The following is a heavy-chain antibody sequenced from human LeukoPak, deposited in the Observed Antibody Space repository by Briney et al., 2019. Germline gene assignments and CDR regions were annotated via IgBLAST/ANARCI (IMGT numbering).Heavy chain of an antibody. V-gene: IGHV3-23*01. J-gene: IGHJ4*02. CDR3: AKQYTPPDY. Sequence: VQPGGSLRLSCEVSGFTFSSYVMSWVRQAPGKGLEWVSAISTGGGSTYYADSVKGRFTISRDNSKNTLHLQMNSLRAEDTAVYYCAKQYTPPDYWGQGTLVTVSS. CDR2: ISTGGGST. D-gene: IGHD1-14*01. CDR1: GFTFSSYV.